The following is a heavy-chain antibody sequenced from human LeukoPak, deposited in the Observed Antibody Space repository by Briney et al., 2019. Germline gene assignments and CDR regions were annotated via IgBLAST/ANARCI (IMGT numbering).Heavy chain of an antibody. CDR1: GYTFTSYG. CDR2: ISAYNGNT. V-gene: IGHV1-18*04. D-gene: IGHD2-2*01. Sequence: ASVKVSCKASGYTFTSYGISWVRQAPGQGLEWMGWISAYNGNTNYAQKLQGRVTMTTDTSTSTAYMEPRSLRSDDTAVYYCARDPCSSTSCPFDYWGQGTLVTVSS. CDR3: ARDPCSSTSCPFDY. J-gene: IGHJ4*02.